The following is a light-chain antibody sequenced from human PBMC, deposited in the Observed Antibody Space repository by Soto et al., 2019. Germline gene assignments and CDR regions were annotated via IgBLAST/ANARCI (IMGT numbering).Light chain of an antibody. CDR2: DVN. J-gene: IGLJ1*01. V-gene: IGLV2-14*03. CDR1: GTDVGAYDY. CDR3: SSYTSSSIVYV. Sequence: QSVLTQPASASGSPGQSITISCTGTGTDVGAYDYVSWYQQHPGKAPKLVIYDVNNRPSGVSSRFSGSKSGSTASLTISGLQAEDEADYYCSSYTSSSIVYVFGTGTKVTVL.